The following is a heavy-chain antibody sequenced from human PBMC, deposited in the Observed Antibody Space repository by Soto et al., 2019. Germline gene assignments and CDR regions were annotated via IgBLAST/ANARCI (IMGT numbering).Heavy chain of an antibody. CDR1: GFPFSGNG. Sequence: QVQLGESGGGVVQPGRSLRLSCAASGFPFSGNGMTWVRQAPGKGREWVAVISYEGSNKYYADSVKGRFTISRDNSKNTLYLQMNSLRAEDTAVYYCAKGPAIVLVPAAMNYYYGMDVWGQGTTVTVSS. V-gene: IGHV3-30*18. CDR3: AKGPAIVLVPAAMNYYYGMDV. CDR2: ISYEGSNK. D-gene: IGHD2-2*01. J-gene: IGHJ6*02.